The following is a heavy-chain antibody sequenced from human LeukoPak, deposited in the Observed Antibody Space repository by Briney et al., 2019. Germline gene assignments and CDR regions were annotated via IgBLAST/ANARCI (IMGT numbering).Heavy chain of an antibody. CDR1: GFTFGDYA. Sequence: GGSLRLSCTASGFTFGDYAMSWFRQAPGKGLEWVGFIRSKAYGGTTEYAASVKGRFTISRDDSKSIAYLQMNSLKTEDTAVYYCTRTSRGSSSWRYYWGQGTLVTVSS. CDR2: IRSKAYGGTT. D-gene: IGHD6-13*01. J-gene: IGHJ4*02. CDR3: TRTSRGSSSWRYY. V-gene: IGHV3-49*03.